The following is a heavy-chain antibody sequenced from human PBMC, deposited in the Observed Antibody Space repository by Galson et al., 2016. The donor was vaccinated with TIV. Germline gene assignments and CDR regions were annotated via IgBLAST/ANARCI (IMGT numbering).Heavy chain of an antibody. CDR3: ANDRNTAMDTYHYYYGMDV. D-gene: IGHD5-18*01. V-gene: IGHV1-69*13. CDR1: GDTFSSYP. Sequence: SVKVSCKASGDTFSSYPFNWVRQAPGQGLEWVGGFIPLFGTANYVQKFQGRVTISADESTSTLYMEVRSLRSEDTAVYYCANDRNTAMDTYHYYYGMDVWGQGTTVIVSS. CDR2: FIPLFGTA. J-gene: IGHJ6*02.